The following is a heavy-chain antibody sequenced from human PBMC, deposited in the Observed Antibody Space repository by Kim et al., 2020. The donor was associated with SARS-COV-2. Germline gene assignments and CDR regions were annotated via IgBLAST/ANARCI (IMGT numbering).Heavy chain of an antibody. V-gene: IGHV3-33*06. CDR3: AKAGSVGTYYYYGLDV. CDR2: IWFDGSNA. Sequence: GGSLRLSCTKSGFTFKNYGMHWVRQAPGKGLEWVAVIWFDGSNAFYEDSLKGRFTISRDNFKNILYLHMNSLRAEDTAVYYCAKAGSVGTYYYYGLDVWGQGTTVTVSS. J-gene: IGHJ6*02. CDR1: GFTFKNYG. D-gene: IGHD7-27*01.